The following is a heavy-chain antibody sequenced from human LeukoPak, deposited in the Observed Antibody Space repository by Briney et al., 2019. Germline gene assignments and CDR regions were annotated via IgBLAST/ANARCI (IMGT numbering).Heavy chain of an antibody. CDR1: GFTLSGYY. Sequence: ASVKVSCKASGFTLSGYYLQWVRQAPGQGLEWMGWINPNSGGTNYAQKFQGRVTMTRDTSISTAYMELSSLRSEDTAVYYCATDLRWLSQQAFDYWGQGTLVTVSS. CDR2: INPNSGGT. J-gene: IGHJ4*02. V-gene: IGHV1-2*02. D-gene: IGHD6-13*01. CDR3: ATDLRWLSQQAFDY.